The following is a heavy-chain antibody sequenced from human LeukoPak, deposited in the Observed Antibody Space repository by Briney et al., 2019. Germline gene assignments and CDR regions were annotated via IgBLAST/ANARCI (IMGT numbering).Heavy chain of an antibody. CDR3: AKDQILPYAFDI. Sequence: GGSLRLSCAASGFTFSSYAMSWVRQAPGKGLEWVAFIRYDGSNKYYADSVKGRFTISRDNSKNTLYLQMNSLRAEDTAVYYCAKDQILPYAFDIWGQGTMVTVSS. D-gene: IGHD1-26*01. CDR1: GFTFSSYA. J-gene: IGHJ3*02. V-gene: IGHV3-30*02. CDR2: IRYDGSNK.